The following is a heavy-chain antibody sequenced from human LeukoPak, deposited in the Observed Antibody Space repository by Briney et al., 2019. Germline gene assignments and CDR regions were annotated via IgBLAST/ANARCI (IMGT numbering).Heavy chain of an antibody. CDR2: IKSKKDGGTT. V-gene: IGHV3-15*01. Sequence: GGSLRLSCAASGFTFSSYAMSWVRQAPGKGLEWVGRIKSKKDGGTTDYAAPVKGRFTISRDDSKNTLSLQMNNLKTEDTAVYYCAAGVVEYYDTTSQKPFDYWGQGTLVTVSS. CDR1: GFTFSSYA. J-gene: IGHJ4*02. D-gene: IGHD3-22*01. CDR3: AAGVVEYYDTTSQKPFDY.